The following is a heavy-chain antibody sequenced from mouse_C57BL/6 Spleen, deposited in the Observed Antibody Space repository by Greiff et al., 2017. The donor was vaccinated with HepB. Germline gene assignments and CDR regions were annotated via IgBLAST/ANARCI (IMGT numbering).Heavy chain of an antibody. V-gene: IGHV14-2*01. D-gene: IGHD1-1*01. J-gene: IGHJ3*01. Sequence: VQLQQSGAELVKPGASVKLSCTASGFNIKDYYMHWVKQRTEQGLEWIGRIDPEDGETKYDQKFKGKATITADTSSNTAYLQLSSLTSEDTAVYYCASITAVATPFAYWGQGTLVTVSA. CDR3: ASITAVATPFAY. CDR2: IDPEDGET. CDR1: GFNIKDYY.